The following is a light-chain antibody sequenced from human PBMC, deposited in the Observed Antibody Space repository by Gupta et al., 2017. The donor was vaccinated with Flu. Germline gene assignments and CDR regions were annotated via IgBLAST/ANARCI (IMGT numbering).Light chain of an antibody. V-gene: IGLV1-44*01. CDR1: VSNVGSKT. J-gene: IGLJ3*02. CDR2: NDR. CDR3: EYWDDRISGPV. Sequence: QSVLSHPPSASATPGQRFTISCSGSVSNVGSKTVNWYRHLPGAAPQVLICNDRLRPSGVPERFSGSKSGNSASLDIRDIKPDDEGEYYCEYWDDRISGPVFGGGTRLTVL.